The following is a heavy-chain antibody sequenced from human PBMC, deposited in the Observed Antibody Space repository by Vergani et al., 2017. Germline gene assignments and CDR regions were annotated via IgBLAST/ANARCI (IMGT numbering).Heavy chain of an antibody. CDR3: AGSLRYFDWFSIFDI. CDR1: GGSITSSSYY. CDR2: INHSGST. J-gene: IGHJ3*02. Sequence: QLHLQESGPGLVKPSETLSLTCTVSGGSITSSSYYWGWIRQPPGKGLEWIGEINHSGSTNYNPSLKSRVTISVDTSKNQFSLKLSSVTAADTAVYYCAGSLRYFDWFSIFDIWGQGTMVTVSS. V-gene: IGHV4-61*05. D-gene: IGHD3-9*01.